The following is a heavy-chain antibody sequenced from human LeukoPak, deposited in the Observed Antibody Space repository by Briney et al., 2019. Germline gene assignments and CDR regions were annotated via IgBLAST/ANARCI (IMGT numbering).Heavy chain of an antibody. V-gene: IGHV3-23*01. J-gene: IGHJ3*02. Sequence: GGSLSLSCAASGFTFSSYAMSWVRQAPGKGLEWVSAISGSGGSTYYADSVKGRFTISRDNSKNTLYLQMNSLRAEDTAVYYCAKFRAARGGFDAFDIWGQGTMVTVSS. D-gene: IGHD6-6*01. CDR3: AKFRAARGGFDAFDI. CDR1: GFTFSSYA. CDR2: ISGSGGST.